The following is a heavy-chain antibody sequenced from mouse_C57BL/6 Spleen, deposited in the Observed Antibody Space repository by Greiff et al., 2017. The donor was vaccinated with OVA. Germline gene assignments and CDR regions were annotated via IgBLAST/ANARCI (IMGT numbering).Heavy chain of an antibody. J-gene: IGHJ3*01. D-gene: IGHD3-2*02. CDR3: TLDSSGRFAY. V-gene: IGHV14-4*01. Sequence: VQLQQSGAELVRPGASVKLSCTASGFNIKDDYMHWVKQRPEQGLEWIGWIDPENGDTEYASKFQGKATITADTSSNTAYLQLSSLTSEDTAVYYCTLDSSGRFAYWGQGTLVTVSA. CDR1: GFNIKDDY. CDR2: IDPENGDT.